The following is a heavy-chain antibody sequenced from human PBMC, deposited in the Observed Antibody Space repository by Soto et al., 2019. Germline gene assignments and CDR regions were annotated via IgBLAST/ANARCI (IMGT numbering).Heavy chain of an antibody. CDR2: ISGSGGST. V-gene: IGHV3-23*01. J-gene: IGHJ5*02. D-gene: IGHD3-22*01. CDR1: GFTFSSYA. Sequence: GGSLRLSCAASGFTFSSYAMSWVRQAPGKGLEWVSAISGSGGSTYYADSVKGRFTISRDNSKNTLYLQMNSLRAEDTAVYYCAEIRYYYDSSGYYHWGQGTLVTVSS. CDR3: AEIRYYYDSSGYYH.